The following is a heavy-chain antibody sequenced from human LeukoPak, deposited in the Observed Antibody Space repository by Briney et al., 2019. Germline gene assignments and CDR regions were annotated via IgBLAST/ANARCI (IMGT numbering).Heavy chain of an antibody. J-gene: IGHJ4*02. CDR3: EARGYTPWYFDY. Sequence: GASVKVSCKASGGTFSSYAISWVRQAPGQGLEWMGGIIPIFGTANYAQKFQGRVTITADESTSTAYMELSSLRSEDTAVYYCEARGYTPWYFDYWGQGTLVTVSS. V-gene: IGHV1-69*13. CDR2: IIPIFGTA. D-gene: IGHD3-22*01. CDR1: GGTFSSYA.